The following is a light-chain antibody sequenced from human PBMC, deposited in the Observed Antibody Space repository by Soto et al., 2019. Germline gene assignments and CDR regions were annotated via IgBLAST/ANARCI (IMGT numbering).Light chain of an antibody. V-gene: IGKV1-39*01. CDR1: QSIATY. Sequence: DIEKTQSPAAPAVSVVDSATINCWTSQSIATYLNWYQQKPGKAPKLLIYAASSLQSGVPSRFSGSGSGTEFTLTITSLRPDDFATYYCQQSYSILWTFGQGTKVDIK. CDR2: AAS. CDR3: QQSYSILWT. J-gene: IGKJ1*01.